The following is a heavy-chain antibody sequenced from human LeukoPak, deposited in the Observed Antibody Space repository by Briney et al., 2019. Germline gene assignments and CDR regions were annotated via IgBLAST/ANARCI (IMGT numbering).Heavy chain of an antibody. V-gene: IGHV1-18*01. CDR1: GYTFTSYG. Sequence: ASVKVSCKASGYTFTSYGISWVRQAPGQGLEWMGRISAYNGNTNYAQKLQGRVTMTTDTSTSTAYMELRSLRSDDTAVYYCARDRRVAARWGYYFDYWGQGTLVTVSS. J-gene: IGHJ4*02. CDR2: ISAYNGNT. D-gene: IGHD6-13*01. CDR3: ARDRRVAARWGYYFDY.